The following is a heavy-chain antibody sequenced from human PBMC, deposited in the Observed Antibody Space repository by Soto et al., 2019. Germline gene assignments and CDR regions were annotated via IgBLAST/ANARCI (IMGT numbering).Heavy chain of an antibody. Sequence: SVKVSCKASAYTLTGYYMHWVRQAPGQGLEWMGWINPNSGGTNYAQEFQGRVTMTRDTSISTAYMELSRLRSDDTAVYYCARVRIAVAGTSFDYWGQGTLVTGSS. J-gene: IGHJ4*02. D-gene: IGHD6-19*01. CDR1: AYTLTGYY. V-gene: IGHV1-2*02. CDR2: INPNSGGT. CDR3: ARVRIAVAGTSFDY.